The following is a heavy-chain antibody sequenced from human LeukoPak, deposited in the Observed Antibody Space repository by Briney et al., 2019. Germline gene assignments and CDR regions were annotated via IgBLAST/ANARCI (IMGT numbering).Heavy chain of an antibody. J-gene: IGHJ5*02. CDR1: GFTFSSYA. CDR2: INESGDTT. V-gene: IGHV3-23*01. CDR3: AKADSTSLNWFDP. Sequence: GGSLRLSCAASGFTFSSYAMAWVRQAPGKGLEWVSVINESGDTTYYAASVKSRFTISRDSSKNTLYLQLSSLRAEDTALYYCAKADSTSLNWFDPWGQGTLVTVSS. D-gene: IGHD2-21*01.